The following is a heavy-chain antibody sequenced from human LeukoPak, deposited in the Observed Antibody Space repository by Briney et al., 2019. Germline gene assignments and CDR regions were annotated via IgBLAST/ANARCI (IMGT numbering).Heavy chain of an antibody. D-gene: IGHD6-13*01. CDR1: GFSFDYYG. CDR3: ARGARCTNSWYFRY. J-gene: IGHJ4*02. CDR2: INWNCYTT. V-gene: IGHV3-20*04. Sequence: PGGSLTLPCSASGFSFDYYGMSWLRQAPAKELAWVSGINWNCYTTAYADSVKDRFTITRDNAKNSLYPQVNSLSAEEPAWFSFARGARCTNSWYFRYWGQVILVT.